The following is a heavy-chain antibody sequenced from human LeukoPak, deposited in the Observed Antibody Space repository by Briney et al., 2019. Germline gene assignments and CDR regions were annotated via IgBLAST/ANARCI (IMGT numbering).Heavy chain of an antibody. CDR1: GASISRSTYY. Sequence: PSETLSLTCSVSGASISRSTYYWGWIRQPPGKGLEWIGSVFHTGTAYYNPSLRSRVTISVDTSKNQFSLKLSFVTAADTAVCYCTKNDVGDYGTWGQGTLVIVSS. V-gene: IGHV4-39*01. D-gene: IGHD4-17*01. CDR2: VFHTGTA. CDR3: TKNDVGDYGT. J-gene: IGHJ5*02.